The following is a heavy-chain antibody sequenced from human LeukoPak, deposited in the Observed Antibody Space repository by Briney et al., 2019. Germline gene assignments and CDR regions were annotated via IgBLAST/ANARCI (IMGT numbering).Heavy chain of an antibody. D-gene: IGHD3-10*01. V-gene: IGHV1-2*02. CDR2: INTKGAST. CDR1: GYTISDYY. CDR3: ARDAEYGSGSMWLLDP. J-gene: IGHJ5*02. Sequence: ASMKVSCKASGYTISDYYIHWVRQSPGQGLEWMGWINTKGASTKYAQKFQGRVTMTRDTSINTVYMELSRLTSDDTAIYYCARDAEYGSGSMWLLDPWGQGTQVTVSS.